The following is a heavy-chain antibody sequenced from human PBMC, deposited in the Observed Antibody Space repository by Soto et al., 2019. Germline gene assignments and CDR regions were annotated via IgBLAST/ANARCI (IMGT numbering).Heavy chain of an antibody. D-gene: IGHD1-7*01. Sequence: GASVKVSCKASGGTFSSYGISWVRQAPGQGLEWMGWISAYNGNTNYAQKLQGRVTMTTDTSTSTAYMELRSLRSDDTAVYYCAVTGTTGSYYYYGMDVWGQGTTVTVSS. CDR2: ISAYNGNT. CDR1: GGTFSSYG. CDR3: AVTGTTGSYYYYGMDV. V-gene: IGHV1-18*04. J-gene: IGHJ6*02.